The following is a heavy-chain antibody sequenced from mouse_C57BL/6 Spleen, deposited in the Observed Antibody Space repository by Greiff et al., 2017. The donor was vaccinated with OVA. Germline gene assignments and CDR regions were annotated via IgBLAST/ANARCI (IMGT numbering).Heavy chain of an antibody. Sequence: QVQLQQPGAELVRPGSSVKLSCKASGYTFTSYWMHWVKQRPIQGLEWIGNIDPSDSETHYNQKFKDKATLTVDKSSSTAYMQLSSLTSEDSAVYYCARRADDEGYFDYWGQGTTLTVSS. J-gene: IGHJ2*01. CDR1: GYTFTSYW. CDR2: IDPSDSET. V-gene: IGHV1-52*01. D-gene: IGHD3-3*01. CDR3: ARRADDEGYFDY.